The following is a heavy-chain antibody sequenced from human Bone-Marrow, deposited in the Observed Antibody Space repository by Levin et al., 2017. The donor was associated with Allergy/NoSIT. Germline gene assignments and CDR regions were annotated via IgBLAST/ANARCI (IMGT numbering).Heavy chain of an antibody. Sequence: PSETLSLTCTVSGGSISSGGFHWTWIRQHPGRGLEWLGYISHTGSTYHNSSLKSRLSMSLDRSKNQFSLKLNSVVAADTAVDYCAREDGYGFDCWGQGTLVTVSS. CDR1: GGSISSGGFH. CDR3: AREDGYGFDC. J-gene: IGHJ4*02. D-gene: IGHD5-24*01. CDR2: ISHTGST. V-gene: IGHV4-31*03.